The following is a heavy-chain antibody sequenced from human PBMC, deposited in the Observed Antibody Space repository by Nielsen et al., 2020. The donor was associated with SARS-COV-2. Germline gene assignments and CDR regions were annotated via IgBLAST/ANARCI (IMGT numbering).Heavy chain of an antibody. J-gene: IGHJ3*02. CDR3: ARDPISGTAPDVLFFDI. V-gene: IGHV3-7*01. D-gene: IGHD1-7*01. Sequence: GESLKISCAASGPTFSIYWMTWVRQASGKGLEWVASINQDGSKKYYVDSVEGRFTISRDNAENSLYLQMNSLRAEDSAVYYCARDPISGTAPDVLFFDIWGQGTMVTVSS. CDR1: GPTFSIYW. CDR2: INQDGSKK.